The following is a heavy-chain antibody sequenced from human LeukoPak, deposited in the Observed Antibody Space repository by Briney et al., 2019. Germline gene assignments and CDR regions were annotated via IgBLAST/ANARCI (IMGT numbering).Heavy chain of an antibody. CDR3: ARVGIQNWFDP. J-gene: IGHJ5*02. CDR2: IYTTGST. Sequence: SQTLSLTCTVSGDSISSGSYYWSWIRQPAGKGLEWIGRIYTTGSTNYNPSLESRVTISVDTSKNQFSLRLRSVTAADTAVYYCARVGIQNWFDPWGQGTLVTVSS. V-gene: IGHV4-61*02. CDR1: GDSISSGSYY. D-gene: IGHD1-1*01.